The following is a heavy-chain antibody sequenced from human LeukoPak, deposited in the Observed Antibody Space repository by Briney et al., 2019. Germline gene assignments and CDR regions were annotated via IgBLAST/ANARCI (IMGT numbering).Heavy chain of an antibody. Sequence: GGSLRLSCAASGFTFTDYYMSWFRQAPGKGLEWVSYISSSGSTTHYADSVKGRFIISRDNAKNSLYLQMSSLRAEDTAVYYFAARGSAREFDYWGQGTLVTASS. V-gene: IGHV3-11*01. CDR2: ISSSGSTT. CDR1: GFTFTDYY. CDR3: AARGSAREFDY. D-gene: IGHD1-26*01. J-gene: IGHJ4*02.